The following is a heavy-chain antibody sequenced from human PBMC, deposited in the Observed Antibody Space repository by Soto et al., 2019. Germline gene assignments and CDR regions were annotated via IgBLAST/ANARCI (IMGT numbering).Heavy chain of an antibody. D-gene: IGHD6-19*01. CDR3: AHRRIAVAGTYSGVYYFDY. V-gene: IGHV2-5*02. Sequence: QITLKESGPTLVKPTQTLTLTCTFSGFSLSTSGVGVGWIRQPPGKALEWLALIYWDDDKRYSPSLKSRLTITKDTXXNXVVXTMTNMDPVDTATYYCAHRRIAVAGTYSGVYYFDYWGQGTLVTVSS. CDR1: GFSLSTSGVG. J-gene: IGHJ4*02. CDR2: IYWDDDK.